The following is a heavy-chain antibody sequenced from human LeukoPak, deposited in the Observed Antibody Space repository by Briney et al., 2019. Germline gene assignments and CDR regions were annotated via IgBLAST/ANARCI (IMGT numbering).Heavy chain of an antibody. J-gene: IGHJ1*01. D-gene: IGHD3-22*01. V-gene: IGHV3-74*01. CDR1: GFTFNSYW. CDR3: ARAPSEIGGYYPEYFRH. CDR2: IKSDGST. Sequence: GGSLRLSCAASGFTFNSYWMHWVRQAPGKGLVWVSRIKSDGSTNYADSVKGRFTISRDNAKNTVSLQMNSLRAEDTGVYYCARAPSEIGGYYPEYFRHWGQGTLVTVSS.